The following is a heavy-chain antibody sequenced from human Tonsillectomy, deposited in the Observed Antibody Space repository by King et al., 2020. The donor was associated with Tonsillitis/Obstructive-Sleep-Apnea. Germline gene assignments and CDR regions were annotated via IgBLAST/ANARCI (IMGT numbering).Heavy chain of an antibody. V-gene: IGHV5-51*01. CDR2: IYPGDSDT. CDR1: GYSFTSYW. Sequence: QLLQSGAEVKKPGESLKISCKCSGYSFTSYWSCWVRQMPGRGLEWMGIIYPGDSDTRDSQSFQGQVTISADKSLSIAYLQWSSLKASDTAMYYWARRKGYCSGGSCYLDAFDIWGQGTMVTVSS. D-gene: IGHD2-15*01. CDR3: ARRKGYCSGGSCYLDAFDI. J-gene: IGHJ3*02.